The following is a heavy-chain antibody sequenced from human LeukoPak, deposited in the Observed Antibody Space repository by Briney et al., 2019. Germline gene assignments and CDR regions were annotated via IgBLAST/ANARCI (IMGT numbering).Heavy chain of an antibody. V-gene: IGHV4-38-2*01. CDR3: ARTRTGNYFDY. J-gene: IGHJ4*02. CDR1: GYSISSGYY. Sequence: SETLSLTCAVSGYSISSGYYWGWIRQPPAKGLEWIGTLYQSGGTNYNPSLKNRVTISVDKSENQLSLKLTSVIAADTAVYYCARTRTGNYFDYWGQGTLVTVSS. D-gene: IGHD1-14*01. CDR2: LYQSGGT.